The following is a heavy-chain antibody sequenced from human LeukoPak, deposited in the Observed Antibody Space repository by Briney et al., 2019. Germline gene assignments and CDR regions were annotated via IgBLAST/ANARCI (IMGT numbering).Heavy chain of an antibody. CDR2: MNPNSGNT. Sequence: ASVKVSCKASGYTFTSYDINWVRQATGQGLEWMGWMNPNSGNTGYAQKFQGRVTITRNTSISTAYMELSRLRSDDTAVYYCAREGLRNYWFDPWGQGTLVTVSP. D-gene: IGHD5-12*01. J-gene: IGHJ5*02. CDR1: GYTFTSYD. V-gene: IGHV1-8*03. CDR3: AREGLRNYWFDP.